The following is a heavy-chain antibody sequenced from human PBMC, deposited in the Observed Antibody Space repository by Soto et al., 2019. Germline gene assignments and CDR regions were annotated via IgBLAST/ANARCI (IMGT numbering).Heavy chain of an antibody. CDR2: IYYSGST. V-gene: IGHV4-59*08. CDR1: GGSISSYY. Sequence: SETLSLTCTVSGGSISSYYWSWIRQPPGKGLEWIGYIYYSGSTSYNPSLKSRVTISVDTSKNQFSLKLSSVTAADTAVYYCARLLKNSWFDPWGQGTLVTVSS. CDR3: ARLLKNSWFDP. D-gene: IGHD1-26*01. J-gene: IGHJ5*02.